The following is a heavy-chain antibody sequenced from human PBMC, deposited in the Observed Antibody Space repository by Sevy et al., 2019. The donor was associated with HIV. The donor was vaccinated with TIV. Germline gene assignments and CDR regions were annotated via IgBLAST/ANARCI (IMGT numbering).Heavy chain of an antibody. CDR1: GFTFSSYA. D-gene: IGHD6-13*01. J-gene: IGHJ4*02. CDR3: ARDSSSWFDY. V-gene: IGHV3-30-3*01. CDR2: ISYDGSNK. Sequence: GGSLRLSCAASGFTFSSYAMHWVRQAPGKGLEWVAVISYDGSNKYYADSVRGRFTISRDNSKNTLYLQMNSLRAEDTAVYYCARDSSSWFDYWGQGTLVTVSS.